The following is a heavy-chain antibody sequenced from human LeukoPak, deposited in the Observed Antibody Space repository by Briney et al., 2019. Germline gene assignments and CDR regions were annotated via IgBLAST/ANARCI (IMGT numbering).Heavy chain of an antibody. V-gene: IGHV3-23*01. J-gene: IGHJ5*02. D-gene: IGHD3-22*01. CDR3: VKDDSSGYYHDH. CDR2: LSRSGSRT. CDR1: GFRFSNYA. Sequence: GGSLRLSCVGSGFRFSNYAMNWVRQAPGKGLQWVSALSRSGSRTFYADSVKGRFTISRDNSKNTLYLQMDSLRAEDTAIYYCVKDDSSGYYHDHWGQGTLVTVSS.